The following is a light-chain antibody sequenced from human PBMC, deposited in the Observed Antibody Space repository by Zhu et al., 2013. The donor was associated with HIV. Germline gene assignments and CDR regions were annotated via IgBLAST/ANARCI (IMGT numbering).Light chain of an antibody. CDR2: DAS. Sequence: DIQVTQSPSSLSSSVGDRVTITCQASQDISNYLNWYHQKPGKAPKLLIYDASNLETGVPSRFSGSGSQTFFTFTIAGLQPEDAGTYYCQHYDNFPLFGGGTRIEI. J-gene: IGKJ4*01. V-gene: IGKV1-33*01. CDR3: QHYDNFPL. CDR1: QDISNY.